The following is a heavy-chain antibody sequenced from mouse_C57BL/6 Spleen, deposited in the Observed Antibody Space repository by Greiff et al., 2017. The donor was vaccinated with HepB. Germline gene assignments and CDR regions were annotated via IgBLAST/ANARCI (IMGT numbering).Heavy chain of an antibody. J-gene: IGHJ1*03. CDR1: GYTFTSYW. V-gene: IGHV1-50*01. CDR3: ARRNLDTTVVARYFDV. Sequence: QVQLQQPGAELVKPGASVKLSCKASGYTFTSYWMQWVKQRPGQGLEWIGEIDPSDSYTNYNQKFKGKATLTVDTSSSTAYMQLSSLTSEDSAVYYCARRNLDTTVVARYFDVWGTGTTVTVSS. CDR2: IDPSDSYT. D-gene: IGHD1-1*01.